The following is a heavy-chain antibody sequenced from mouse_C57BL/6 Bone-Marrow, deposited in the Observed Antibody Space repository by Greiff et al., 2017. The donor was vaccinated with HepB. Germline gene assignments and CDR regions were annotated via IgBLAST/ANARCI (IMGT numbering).Heavy chain of an antibody. CDR2: IYPGSGST. J-gene: IGHJ4*01. CDR1: GYTFTSYW. CDR3: AREGYYSNYYVIDY. Sequence: QVHVKQPGAELVKPGASVKMSCKASGYTFTSYWITWVKQRPGQGLEWIGDIYPGSGSTNYNEKFKSKATLTVDTSSSTAYMQLSSLTSEDSAVYYCAREGYYSNYYVIDYWGQGTSVTVSS. V-gene: IGHV1-55*01. D-gene: IGHD2-5*01.